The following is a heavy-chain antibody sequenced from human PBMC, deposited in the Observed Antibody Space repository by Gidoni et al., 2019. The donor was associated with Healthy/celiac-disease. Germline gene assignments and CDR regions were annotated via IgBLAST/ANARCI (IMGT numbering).Heavy chain of an antibody. Sequence: QVQLQESGPGLVKPSQTLSLTCTVSGGSIRSGSYYWSWIRQPAGKGLEWIGRIYTSGSTNYNPSLKSRVTISVDTSKNQFSLKLSSVTAADTAVYYCARGYSNVDYWGQGTLVTVSS. V-gene: IGHV4-61*02. D-gene: IGHD4-4*01. CDR1: GGSIRSGSYY. CDR2: IYTSGST. J-gene: IGHJ4*02. CDR3: ARGYSNVDY.